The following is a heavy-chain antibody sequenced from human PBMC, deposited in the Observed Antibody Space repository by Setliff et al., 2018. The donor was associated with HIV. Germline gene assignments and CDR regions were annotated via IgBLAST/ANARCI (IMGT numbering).Heavy chain of an antibody. Sequence: SETLSLTCAVYGGSLSSSYWTWIRQAPGKGLEWIGEINHSGTANYNPSLKSRVTMSLDRSKRQFSLKLTFLTAADTAVYYCAGLSDFLDYWGLGNLVTVSS. J-gene: IGHJ4*02. CDR1: GGSLSSSY. CDR2: INHSGTA. V-gene: IGHV4-34*01. D-gene: IGHD2-21*01. CDR3: AGLSDFLDY.